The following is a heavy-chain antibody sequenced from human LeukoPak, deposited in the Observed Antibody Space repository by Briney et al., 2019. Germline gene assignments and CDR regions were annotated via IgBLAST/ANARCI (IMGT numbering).Heavy chain of an antibody. V-gene: IGHV3-21*04. D-gene: IGHD6-19*01. Sequence: GGSLRLSCAASGFTFSSYSMNWVRQAPGKGLEWVSSISSSSSYIYYADSVKGRFTISRDNAKNSLYLQMNSLRAEDTAVYYCAKGLEWLVQSFDYWGQGTLVTVSS. J-gene: IGHJ4*02. CDR1: GFTFSSYS. CDR2: ISSSSSYI. CDR3: AKGLEWLVQSFDY.